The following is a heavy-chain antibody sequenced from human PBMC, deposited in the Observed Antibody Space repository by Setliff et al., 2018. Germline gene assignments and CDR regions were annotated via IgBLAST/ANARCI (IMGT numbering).Heavy chain of an antibody. Sequence: SETLSLTCAVYGGSFSGYYGSWIRQPPGKGLEWIGEINHSGSTNYNPSLKSRVTISVDTSKNQFSLKLSSVTAADTAVYYCARGDYDSSLGGYWGQGTLVTVSS. D-gene: IGHD3-22*01. V-gene: IGHV4-34*01. J-gene: IGHJ4*02. CDR3: ARGDYDSSLGGY. CDR2: INHSGST. CDR1: GGSFSGYY.